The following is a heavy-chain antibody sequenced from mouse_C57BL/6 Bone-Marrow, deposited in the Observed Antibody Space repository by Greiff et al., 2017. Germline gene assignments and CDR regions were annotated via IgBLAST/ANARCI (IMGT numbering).Heavy chain of an antibody. J-gene: IGHJ2*01. CDR1: GYTFTSYW. Sequence: VQLQQPGPVLARPGASVKMSCKTSGYTFTSYWMHWVKQRPGQGLEWIGAIYPGNSDTSYNQKFKGKATLTVVTSASTAYMELSSLPTEDSADYYVTTSCGSSYFDYWGQGTTLTVSS. D-gene: IGHD1-1*01. CDR3: TTSCGSSYFDY. V-gene: IGHV1-5*01. CDR2: IYPGNSDT.